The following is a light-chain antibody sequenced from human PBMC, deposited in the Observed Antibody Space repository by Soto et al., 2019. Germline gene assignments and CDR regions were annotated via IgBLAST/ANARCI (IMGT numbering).Light chain of an antibody. J-gene: IGKJ1*01. Sequence: DIQMTQSPSTLSASVGDRVTITCRASQSISSWLAWYQQKQGKAPKLLIYDASSLESGVPSRFSGSGSGTEFTLTISSXQPDDFATYYCQQYNSYWGAFGQGTKVDTK. CDR2: DAS. CDR1: QSISSW. CDR3: QQYNSYWGA. V-gene: IGKV1-5*01.